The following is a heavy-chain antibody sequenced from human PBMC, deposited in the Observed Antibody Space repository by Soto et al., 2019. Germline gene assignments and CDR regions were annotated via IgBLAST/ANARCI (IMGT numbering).Heavy chain of an antibody. V-gene: IGHV4-4*07. D-gene: IGHD3-22*01. CDR1: GGSISSYY. Sequence: QVQLQESGPGLVKPSETLSLTCTVSGGSISSYYWSWIRQPAGKGLEWIGRIYTSGSTNYNPSLQSRVTMSVDTSKNKFSLKLSSVTAADTAVYYCARDPEGVYYYDSSGYFGAFAIWGQGTMVTVSS. CDR2: IYTSGST. J-gene: IGHJ3*02. CDR3: ARDPEGVYYYDSSGYFGAFAI.